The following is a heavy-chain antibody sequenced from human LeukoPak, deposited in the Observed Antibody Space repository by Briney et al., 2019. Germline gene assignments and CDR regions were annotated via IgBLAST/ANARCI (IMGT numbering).Heavy chain of an antibody. V-gene: IGHV3-30*02. CDR3: AKETLQYYDFWSGYSPFDY. Sequence: GGSLRLSCAASGFTFSSYGMHWVRQAPGKGLEWVAFIRYDGSNKYYADSVKGRFTISRDSSKNTLYLQMNSLRAEDTAVYYCAKETLQYYDFWSGYSPFDYWGQGTLVTVSS. D-gene: IGHD3-3*01. CDR1: GFTFSSYG. J-gene: IGHJ4*02. CDR2: IRYDGSNK.